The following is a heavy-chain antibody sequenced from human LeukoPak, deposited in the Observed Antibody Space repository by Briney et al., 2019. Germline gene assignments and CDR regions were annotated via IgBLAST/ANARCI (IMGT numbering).Heavy chain of an antibody. CDR2: IYYSGST. CDR1: GGSLSSGDYY. D-gene: IGHD3-10*01. J-gene: IGHJ4*02. CDR3: ARVLYGSGSLYYFDY. Sequence: PSQTLSLTCTVSGGSLSSGDYYWSWLRQPPGKGLEWIGYIYYSGSTYYNPSLKSRVTISVDTSKNQFSLKLSSVTAADTAVYYCARVLYGSGSLYYFDYWGQGTLVTVSS. V-gene: IGHV4-30-4*01.